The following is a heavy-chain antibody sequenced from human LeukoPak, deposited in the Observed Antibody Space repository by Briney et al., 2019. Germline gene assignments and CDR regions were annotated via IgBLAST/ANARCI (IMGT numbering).Heavy chain of an antibody. V-gene: IGHV4-38-2*01. Sequence: SETLSLTCAVSGYSISSGYYWGWIRQPPGKGLEWIGSIYHSGSTYYNPSLKSRVTISVDTSKNQFSLKLSSVTAADTAVYYCARGRGDTVTKFWGQGTMVTVSS. CDR3: ARGRGDTVTKF. CDR1: GYSISSGYY. CDR2: IYHSGST. J-gene: IGHJ3*01. D-gene: IGHD4-17*01.